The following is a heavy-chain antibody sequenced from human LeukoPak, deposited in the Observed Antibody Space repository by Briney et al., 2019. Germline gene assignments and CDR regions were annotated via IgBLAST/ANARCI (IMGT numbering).Heavy chain of an antibody. Sequence: GASVKVSCKASGYTFTNNYLHWVRQAPGQGLEWMGMIYPRDGSTSYAQNIQGRVTVTRDTSTTTVHMELRGLRSEDTAVYYCARDQEGFDYWGQGTVVTVSS. V-gene: IGHV1-46*01. CDR1: GYTFTNNY. CDR2: IYPRDGST. CDR3: ARDQEGFDY. J-gene: IGHJ4*02.